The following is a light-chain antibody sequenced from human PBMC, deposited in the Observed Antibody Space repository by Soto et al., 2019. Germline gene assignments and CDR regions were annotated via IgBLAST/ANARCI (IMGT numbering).Light chain of an antibody. CDR2: DAS. CDR1: ESVSIY. CDR3: QQRSNWPWTT. V-gene: IGKV3-11*01. J-gene: IGKJ1*01. Sequence: EIVLTQSPATLSLSPGESATLSCRASESVSIYISWYQQKPAQAPRLLIYDASNRATGIPTRFSGSGSGTDFRLPISSLEPEDFAVYYCQQRSNWPWTTFGQGTRVELK.